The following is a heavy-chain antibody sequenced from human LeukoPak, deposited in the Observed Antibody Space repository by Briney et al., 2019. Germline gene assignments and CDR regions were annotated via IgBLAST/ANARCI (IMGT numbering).Heavy chain of an antibody. CDR1: GFTFSSYA. Sequence: GSLRLSCAASGFTFSSYAMHWVRQAPGKGLEYVSAISSNGGSTYYANSVKGRFTISRDNSKNTLYLQMGSLRAEDMAVYYCARDHSNYIFDYWGQGTLVTVSS. CDR2: ISSNGGST. D-gene: IGHD4-11*01. J-gene: IGHJ4*02. CDR3: ARDHSNYIFDY. V-gene: IGHV3-64*01.